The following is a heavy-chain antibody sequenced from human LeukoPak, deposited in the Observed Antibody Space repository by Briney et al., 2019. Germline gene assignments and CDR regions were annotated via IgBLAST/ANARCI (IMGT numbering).Heavy chain of an antibody. CDR3: ARDAPLIVVVPAASNWFDP. CDR1: GYTFTSYG. D-gene: IGHD2-2*01. Sequence: ASVKVSCKASGYTFTSYGISWVRQAPGQGLEWMGWISAYNGNTNYAQKLQGRVTMTTDTSTSTAYMELRSLRSDDTAVYYCARDAPLIVVVPAASNWFDPWGQGTLVTISS. J-gene: IGHJ5*02. CDR2: ISAYNGNT. V-gene: IGHV1-18*01.